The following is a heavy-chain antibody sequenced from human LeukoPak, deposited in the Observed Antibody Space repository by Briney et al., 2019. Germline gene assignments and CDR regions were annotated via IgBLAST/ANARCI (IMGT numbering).Heavy chain of an antibody. CDR3: ARNYGDYGGYAFDI. Sequence: ASVKVSCKVSGYSLTALSMHWVRQAPGKGREWMGGFDPEAGKTMYAEKLDGRLKVTDDTSTDTAYMQPSSLRSEDRAVYYCARNYGDYGGYAFDIWGQGTMVTVSS. CDR2: FDPEAGKT. CDR1: GYSLTALS. J-gene: IGHJ3*02. D-gene: IGHD4-17*01. V-gene: IGHV1-24*01.